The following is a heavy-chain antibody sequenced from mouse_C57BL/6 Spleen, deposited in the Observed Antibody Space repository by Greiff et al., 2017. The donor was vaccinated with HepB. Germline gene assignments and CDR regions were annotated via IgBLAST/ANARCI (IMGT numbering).Heavy chain of an antibody. CDR1: GFTFSSYG. D-gene: IGHD1-1*01. V-gene: IGHV5-6*01. J-gene: IGHJ4*01. Sequence: EVQRVESGGDLVKPGGSLKLSCAASGFTFSSYGMSWVRQTPDKRLEWVATISSGGSYTYYPDSVKGRFTISRDNAKNTLYLQMSSLKSEDTAMYYCARHGDYYGSSYDAMDYWGQGTSVTVSS. CDR3: ARHGDYYGSSYDAMDY. CDR2: ISSGGSYT.